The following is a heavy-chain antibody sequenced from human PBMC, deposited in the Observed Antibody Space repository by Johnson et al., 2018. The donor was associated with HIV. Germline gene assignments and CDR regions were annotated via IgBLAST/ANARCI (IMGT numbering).Heavy chain of an antibody. CDR2: ISYDGSNK. CDR3: AKQYYGSGGSGHAFDI. V-gene: IGHV3-30*18. D-gene: IGHD3-10*01. CDR1: GFTFSSYG. Sequence: QMQLVESGGGVVQPGRSLRLSCAASGFTFSSYGMHWVRQAPGKGLEWVAVISYDGSNKYYADSVKGRFTISRDNSKNTLYLQMTSLRAEDTAVYYCAKQYYGSGGSGHAFDIWGQGTMVTVSS. J-gene: IGHJ3*02.